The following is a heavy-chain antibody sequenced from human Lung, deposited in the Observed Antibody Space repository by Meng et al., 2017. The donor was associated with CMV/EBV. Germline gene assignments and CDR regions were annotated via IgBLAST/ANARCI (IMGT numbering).Heavy chain of an antibody. D-gene: IGHD3-3*01. CDR2: ISSSSSYI. J-gene: IGHJ6*02. V-gene: IGHV3-21*01. CDR3: ARDYLIVGILEWLPFQRPSSNYYYYYGMDV. CDR1: GFTFSSYS. Sequence: GESLKISCAASGFTFSSYSMNWVRQAPGKGLEWVSSISSSSSYIYYADSVKGRFTISRDNAKNSLYLQMNSLRAEDTAVYYCARDYLIVGILEWLPFQRPSSNYYYYYGMDVWGQGTTVTSP.